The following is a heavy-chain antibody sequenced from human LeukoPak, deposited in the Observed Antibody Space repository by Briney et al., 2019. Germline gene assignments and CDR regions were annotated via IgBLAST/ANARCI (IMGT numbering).Heavy chain of an antibody. J-gene: IGHJ4*02. CDR1: GGSISSYY. Sequence: SETLSLTCTVSGGSISSYYWSWIRQPPGKGLEWIGYIYYSGSTNYNPSLKSRVTISVDTSKNQFSLKLSSVTAADTAVYYCARWSAVAGTSFDYWGQGTLVTVSS. CDR3: ARWSAVAGTSFDY. V-gene: IGHV4-59*01. D-gene: IGHD6-19*01. CDR2: IYYSGST.